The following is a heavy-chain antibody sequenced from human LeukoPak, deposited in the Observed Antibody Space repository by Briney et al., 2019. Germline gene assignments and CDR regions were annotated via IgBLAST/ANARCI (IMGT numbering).Heavy chain of an antibody. CDR2: ISGSGGST. CDR1: GFTFSSYA. V-gene: IGHV3-23*01. D-gene: IGHD1-26*01. CDR3: AKDSLQWELQRIIDY. J-gene: IGHJ4*02. Sequence: GGSLRLSCAASGFTFSSYAMSWVRQAPGKGLEWVSAISGSGGSTYYAGSVKGRFTISRDNSKNTLYLQMNSLRAEDTAVYYCAKDSLQWELQRIIDYWGQGTLVTVSS.